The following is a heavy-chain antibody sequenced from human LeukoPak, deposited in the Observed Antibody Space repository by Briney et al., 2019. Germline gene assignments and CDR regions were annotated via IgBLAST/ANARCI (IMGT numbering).Heavy chain of an antibody. Sequence: SETLSLTCAVYGGSFSGYYWSWIRQPPGKGLEWIGEINHSGSTNYNPPLKSRVTISVDTSKNQFSLKLSSVTAADTAVYYCARGPTQYYYDSNGYYSYKAFDYWGQGTLVTVSS. D-gene: IGHD3-22*01. CDR3: ARGPTQYYYDSNGYYSYKAFDY. CDR1: GGSFSGYY. V-gene: IGHV4-34*01. CDR2: INHSGST. J-gene: IGHJ4*02.